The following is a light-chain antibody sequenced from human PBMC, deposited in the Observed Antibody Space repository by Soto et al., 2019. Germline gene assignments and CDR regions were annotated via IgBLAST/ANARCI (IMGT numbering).Light chain of an antibody. J-gene: IGKJ1*01. Sequence: EVVLTQSPVTLSLSPGERAPLSCRASQSVSSNLAWYQQKPGQAPRLLIYGASTRATGIPARFSGSGSGTEFTLTISSLQSEDFAVYYCQQYNNWPPWTFGQGTKVDIK. V-gene: IGKV3-15*01. CDR1: QSVSSN. CDR2: GAS. CDR3: QQYNNWPPWT.